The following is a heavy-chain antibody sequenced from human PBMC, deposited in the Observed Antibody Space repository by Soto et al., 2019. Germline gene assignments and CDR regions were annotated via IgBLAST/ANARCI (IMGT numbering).Heavy chain of an antibody. D-gene: IGHD2-15*01. CDR3: VRTSLVVAAATREDY. Sequence: EVQLVESGGGLVQPGGSLRLSCAASGFTFSSYWMHWVRQAPGKGLVWVSRINSDGSSTSYADSVKGRFTISRDNANNTLYLPMNSLRAEDTAVYYCVRTSLVVAAATREDYWGQGTLVTVSS. V-gene: IGHV3-74*01. J-gene: IGHJ4*02. CDR1: GFTFSSYW. CDR2: INSDGSST.